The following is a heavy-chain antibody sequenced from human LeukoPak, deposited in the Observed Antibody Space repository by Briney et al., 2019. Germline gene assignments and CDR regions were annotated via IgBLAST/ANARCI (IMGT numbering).Heavy chain of an antibody. Sequence: GGSLRLSCAASGFTFSSYWMHWVRQAPGKGLVWVSRIKSDGSTNYADSVKGRFTISRDNAKNSLYLQMNSLRAEDTAVYYCARSRYSGSYPFDYWGQGTLVTVSS. CDR2: IKSDGST. V-gene: IGHV3-74*01. D-gene: IGHD1-26*01. J-gene: IGHJ4*02. CDR1: GFTFSSYW. CDR3: ARSRYSGSYPFDY.